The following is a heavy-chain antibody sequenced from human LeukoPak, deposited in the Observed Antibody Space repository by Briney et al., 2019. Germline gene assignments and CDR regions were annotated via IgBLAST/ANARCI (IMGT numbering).Heavy chain of an antibody. Sequence: GGSLRLSCAASGFSLSGYWMSWVRQAPGQGLEWVANKAKDGYWIHYADSVKGRFTISRDNAKNSLSLQMNSLRADDTAIYYCARDLDFYATDYWGQGTLVTVAS. CDR3: ARDLDFYATDY. V-gene: IGHV3-7*01. D-gene: IGHD2/OR15-2a*01. CDR2: KAKDGYWI. J-gene: IGHJ4*02. CDR1: GFSLSGYW.